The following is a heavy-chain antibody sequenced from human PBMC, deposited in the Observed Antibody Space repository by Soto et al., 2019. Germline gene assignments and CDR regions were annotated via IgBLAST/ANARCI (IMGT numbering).Heavy chain of an antibody. CDR1: GYTFTSYG. Sequence: ASVKVSCKASGYTFTSYGISWVRQAPGQGLEWMGWISAYNGNTNYAQKLQGRVTMTTDTSTSTAYMELRSLRSDDRALYYCARDSTIAAAGTPVDYWGQGTLVTVSS. CDR2: ISAYNGNT. CDR3: ARDSTIAAAGTPVDY. V-gene: IGHV1-18*01. D-gene: IGHD6-13*01. J-gene: IGHJ4*02.